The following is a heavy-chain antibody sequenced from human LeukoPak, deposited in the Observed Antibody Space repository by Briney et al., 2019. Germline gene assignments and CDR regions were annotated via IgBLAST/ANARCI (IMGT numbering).Heavy chain of an antibody. D-gene: IGHD3-22*01. J-gene: IGHJ4*02. V-gene: IGHV4-34*01. CDR2: INHSGST. CDR1: GGSFSGYY. Sequence: SETLSLTCAVYGGSFSGYYWSWIRQPPGKGLEWIGEINHSGSTNYNPSLKSRVTISVDTSKNQFSLKLSSVTAADTAVYYCARVSSLLHASFDYWGQGTLVTVSS. CDR3: ARVSSLLHASFDY.